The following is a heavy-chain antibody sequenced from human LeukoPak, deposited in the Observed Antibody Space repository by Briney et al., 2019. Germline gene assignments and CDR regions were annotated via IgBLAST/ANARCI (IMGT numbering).Heavy chain of an antibody. V-gene: IGHV3-23*01. CDR2: ISGSGITT. CDR3: AKAVLTVVDYFNF. D-gene: IGHD4/OR15-4a*01. CDR1: GFIFSSYA. J-gene: IGHJ4*02. Sequence: GGSLRLSCAASGFIFSSYAMSWVRQAPGKGLEWVSGISGSGITTHYADSVKGRFTISRDNSKNTPYLQMNSLRAEDTAVYYCAKAVLTVVDYFNFWGQGTLVTVSS.